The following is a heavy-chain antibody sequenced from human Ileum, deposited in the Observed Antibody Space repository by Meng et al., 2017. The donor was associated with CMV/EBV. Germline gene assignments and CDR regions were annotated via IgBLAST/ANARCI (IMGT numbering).Heavy chain of an antibody. CDR3: ARTNYGDYNWFDP. CDR2: IYYSGST. D-gene: IGHD4-17*01. Sequence: QLHESGPGLVKPSQTLSLTCTVSGGSISSGGFYWSWIRQHPGKGLEWIGYIYYSGSTYYNPSLRSRVAISIDTSKNQFSLKLTSVTAADTAVYFCARTNYGDYNWFDPWGQGTLVTVSS. V-gene: IGHV4-31*03. J-gene: IGHJ5*02. CDR1: GGSISSGGFY.